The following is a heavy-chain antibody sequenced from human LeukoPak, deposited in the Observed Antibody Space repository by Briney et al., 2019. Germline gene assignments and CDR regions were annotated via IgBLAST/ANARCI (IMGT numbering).Heavy chain of an antibody. CDR1: GFTFSSYG. J-gene: IGHJ4*02. CDR2: ISYGGSDK. D-gene: IGHD1-26*01. Sequence: GGSLRLSCAASGFTFSSYGMHWVRQAPGKGLEWVAVISYGGSDKYYADSVKGRFTISRDNSKSTLYLQMNSLRAEDTAVYYCARGSWDLRVGADYWGQGTLVTVSS. CDR3: ARGSWDLRVGADY. V-gene: IGHV3-30*03.